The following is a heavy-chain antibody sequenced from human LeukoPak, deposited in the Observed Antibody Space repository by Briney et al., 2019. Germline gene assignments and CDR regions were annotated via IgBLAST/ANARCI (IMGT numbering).Heavy chain of an antibody. V-gene: IGHV3-21*01. Sequence: GGSLRLSCAASGFTFSSYSMNWVRQAPGKGLEWVSSISSSSSYIYYADSVKGRFTISRDNAKNSLYLQMNSLRAEDTAVYYCARRGFCSSTSCYGSPDYWGQGTLVTVSS. CDR2: ISSSSSYI. D-gene: IGHD2-2*01. CDR3: ARRGFCSSTSCYGSPDY. J-gene: IGHJ4*02. CDR1: GFTFSSYS.